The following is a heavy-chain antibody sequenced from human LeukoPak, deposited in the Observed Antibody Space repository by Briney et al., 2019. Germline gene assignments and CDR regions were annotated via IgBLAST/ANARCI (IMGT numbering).Heavy chain of an antibody. V-gene: IGHV3-48*01. CDR3: ARDQPDY. CDR1: GFTFSGYS. Sequence: GGSLRLSCAASGFTFSGYSMNWVRQAPGKGLEWVSYISSSSSNIYYADCVKGRFTIYRDNAKNSLYLQMTSLRAEDTAVYYCARDQPDYWGQGTLVTVSS. CDR2: ISSSSSNI. J-gene: IGHJ4*02. D-gene: IGHD1-14*01.